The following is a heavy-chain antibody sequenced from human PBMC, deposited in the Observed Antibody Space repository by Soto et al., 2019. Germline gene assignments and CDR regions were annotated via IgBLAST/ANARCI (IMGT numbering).Heavy chain of an antibody. V-gene: IGHV4-31*03. CDR3: ARSVFP. CDR2: IYYSGCT. J-gene: IGHJ5*02. Sequence: QVQLQESGPGLVKPSQTLSLTCTVSGGSISSGGYYWTWIRQHPGKGLEWIGYIYYSGCTYYTSSLKTRVTISVATSKNQFSLTLSSVTAADTAVYYCARSVFPWGQGTLVTVSS. CDR1: GGSISSGGYY.